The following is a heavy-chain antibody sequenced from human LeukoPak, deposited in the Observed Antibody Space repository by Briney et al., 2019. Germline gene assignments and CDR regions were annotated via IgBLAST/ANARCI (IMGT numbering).Heavy chain of an antibody. Sequence: SVKVSCKASGGTFSSYAISWVRQAPGQGLKWMGGIIPIFGTANYAQKFQGRVTITADESTSTAYMELSSLRSEDTAVYYCARSSAGYSGYDLRRFDHWGQGTLVTVSS. J-gene: IGHJ5*02. CDR3: ARSSAGYSGYDLRRFDH. CDR1: GGTFSSYA. CDR2: IIPIFGTA. V-gene: IGHV1-69*01. D-gene: IGHD5-12*01.